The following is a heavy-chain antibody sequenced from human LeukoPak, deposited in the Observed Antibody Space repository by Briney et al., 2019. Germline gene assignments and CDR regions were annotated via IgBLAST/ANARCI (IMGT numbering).Heavy chain of an antibody. D-gene: IGHD3-10*01. CDR1: GFTFSSYA. J-gene: IGHJ2*01. Sequence: GGSLRLSCAASGFTFSSYAMSWVRQARGKGLEGVSAISGSGGRTYYADSVKGRFTIPRDNSKNTLYLQMKSLRPEDTVVYYCAKGEGITMVRGVRYPWFFDLWGRGTLVTVSS. CDR3: AKGEGITMVRGVRYPWFFDL. CDR2: ISGSGGRT. V-gene: IGHV3-23*01.